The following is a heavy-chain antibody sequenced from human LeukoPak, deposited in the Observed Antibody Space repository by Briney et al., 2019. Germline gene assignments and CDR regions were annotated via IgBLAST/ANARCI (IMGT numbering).Heavy chain of an antibody. D-gene: IGHD6-6*01. V-gene: IGHV4-34*01. CDR2: IYHSGST. CDR1: GGSFSGYY. J-gene: IGHJ4*02. CDR3: ARSSIAARPGLDY. Sequence: SETLSLTCAVYGGSFSGYYWSWIRQPPGKGLEWIGEIYHSGSTNYNPSLKSRVTISVDKSKNQFSLKLSSVTAADTAVYYCARSSIAARPGLDYWGQGTLVTVSS.